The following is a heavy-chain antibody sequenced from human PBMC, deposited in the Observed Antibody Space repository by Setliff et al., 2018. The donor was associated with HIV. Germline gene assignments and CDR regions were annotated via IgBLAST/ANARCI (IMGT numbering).Heavy chain of an antibody. CDR3: ARAPGAYYYDSSGYPIGIRFDY. Sequence: SETLSLTCTVSGGSISSYYWTFIRQSPGKGLEWIGEVTHSGTTNYNPSLKSRVTISVDTSKNQFSLKLSSVTAADTAVYYCARAPGAYYYDSSGYPIGIRFDYWGQGTLVTVSS. D-gene: IGHD3-22*01. J-gene: IGHJ4*02. V-gene: IGHV4-59*08. CDR2: VTHSGTT. CDR1: GGSISSYY.